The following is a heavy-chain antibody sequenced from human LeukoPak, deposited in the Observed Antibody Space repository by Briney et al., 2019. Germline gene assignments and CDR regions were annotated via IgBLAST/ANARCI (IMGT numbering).Heavy chain of an antibody. CDR1: GGTFSSYA. CDR3: ARDTTGCSSTSCRSGFYYYYMDV. J-gene: IGHJ6*03. V-gene: IGHV1-69*13. CDR2: IIPIFGTA. Sequence: SVKVSCKASGGTFSSYAISWVRQAPGQGLEWMGGIIPIFGTANYAQKFQGRVTITADESTSTAYMELSSLRSEDTAVYYCARDTTGCSSTSCRSGFYYYYMDVWGKGTTVTVSS. D-gene: IGHD2-2*01.